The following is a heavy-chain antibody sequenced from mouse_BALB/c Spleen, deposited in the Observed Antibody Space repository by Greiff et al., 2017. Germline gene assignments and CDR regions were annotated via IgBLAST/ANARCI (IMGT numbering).Heavy chain of an antibody. Sequence: LVESGAELVRPGTSVKVSCKASGYAFTNYLIEWVKQRPGQGLEWIGVINPGSGGTNYNEKFKGKATLTADKSSSTAYMQLSSLTSDDSAVYFCARDGAYLGQGTLVTVSA. J-gene: IGHJ3*01. V-gene: IGHV1-54*01. CDR1: GYAFTNYL. CDR2: INPGSGGT. CDR3: ARDGAY.